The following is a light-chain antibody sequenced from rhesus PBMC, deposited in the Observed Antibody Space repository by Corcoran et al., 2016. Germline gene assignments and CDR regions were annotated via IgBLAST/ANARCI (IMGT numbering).Light chain of an antibody. CDR2: YAS. CDR3: QQHVSSPYS. J-gene: IGKJ2*01. Sequence: DIQMTQSPSSLSASVGDTVTITCRASPGIKNYLVWYQQKPGKAPKPLIDYASYLTSGVPSRFIGCGCGTDFTLTISSLQPEDFASYYCQQHVSSPYSFGQGTKVEIK. CDR1: PGIKNY. V-gene: IGKV1S14*01.